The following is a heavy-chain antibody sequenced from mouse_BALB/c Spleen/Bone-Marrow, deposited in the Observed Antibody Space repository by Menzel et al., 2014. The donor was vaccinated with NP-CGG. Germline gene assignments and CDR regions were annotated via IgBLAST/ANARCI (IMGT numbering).Heavy chain of an antibody. CDR1: GFDFSRYW. V-gene: IGHV4-1*02. D-gene: IGHD2-3*01. CDR2: INPDSTTV. CDR3: ARLGYYGGFAY. Sequence: EVQLQQSGGGLVQPGGSLQLSCAASGFDFSRYWMGWVRQAPGKGLGWIGEINPDSTTVNYTPSLKYKFIISRDNAKNTLFLQMSSVRSEDTACYYCARLGYYGGFAYWGQGTLVTVSA. J-gene: IGHJ3*01.